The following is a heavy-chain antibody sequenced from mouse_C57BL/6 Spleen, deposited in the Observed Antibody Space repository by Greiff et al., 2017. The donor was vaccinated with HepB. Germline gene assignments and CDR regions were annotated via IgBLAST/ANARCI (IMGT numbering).Heavy chain of an antibody. CDR2: IYPGDGDT. D-gene: IGHD2-1*01. J-gene: IGHJ2*01. CDR3: ARRGNFYFDY. V-gene: IGHV1-80*01. Sequence: VQLQQSGAELVKPGASVKISCKASGYAFSSYWMNWVKRRPGKGLEWIGQIYPGDGDTNYNGKFKGKATLTADKSSSTAYMQLSSLTSEDSAVYFCARRGNFYFDYWGQGTTLTVSS. CDR1: GYAFSSYW.